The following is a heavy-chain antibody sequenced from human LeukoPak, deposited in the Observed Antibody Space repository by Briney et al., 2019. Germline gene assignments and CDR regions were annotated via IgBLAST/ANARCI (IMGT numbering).Heavy chain of an antibody. Sequence: GGSLRLSCAASGFTFSSYEMNWVRQAPGKGLEWVSYISSSGSTIYYADSVKGRFTISRDNAKNSLYLQMNSLRAEDTAGYYCARDVVVMFDYWGQGTLVTVSS. V-gene: IGHV3-48*03. D-gene: IGHD3-22*01. CDR3: ARDVVVMFDY. CDR1: GFTFSSYE. J-gene: IGHJ4*02. CDR2: ISSSGSTI.